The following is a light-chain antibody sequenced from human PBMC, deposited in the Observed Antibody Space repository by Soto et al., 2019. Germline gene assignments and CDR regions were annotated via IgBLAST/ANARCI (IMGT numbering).Light chain of an antibody. Sequence: DIQMTQSPSSLSASVGDRVTITCRASQGIRNNLAWFQQKPGKAPRSLIYAASNLQSGVPSKFSGSGSGTDFTLTISSLQPEDFATYYCQQYDSYPLPFGGGTEVEIK. CDR2: AAS. J-gene: IGKJ4*01. CDR3: QQYDSYPLP. CDR1: QGIRNN. V-gene: IGKV1-16*02.